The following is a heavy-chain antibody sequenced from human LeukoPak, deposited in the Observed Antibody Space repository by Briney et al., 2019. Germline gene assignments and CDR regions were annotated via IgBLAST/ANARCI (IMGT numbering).Heavy chain of an antibody. CDR1: GGSITSYY. D-gene: IGHD2-21*01. V-gene: IGHV4-59*01. CDR3: AQKAPCSPGYSQH. CDR2: IYHSGTT. Sequence: SETLSLTCTVSGGSITSYYWSWIRQPPGKGLEWIWYIYHSGTTNYDPSPKSRVTISVDPSKTQFSLRLSSVTAADTAVYYCAQKAPCSPGYSQHWGQGTLVTVSS. J-gene: IGHJ1*01.